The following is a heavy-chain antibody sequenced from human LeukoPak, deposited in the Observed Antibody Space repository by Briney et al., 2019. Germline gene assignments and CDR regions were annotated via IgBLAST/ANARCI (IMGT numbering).Heavy chain of an antibody. CDR3: ARKEDY. CDR1: GGSISNYY. J-gene: IGHJ4*02. Sequence: PSETLSLTCTVSGGSISNYYWNWIRQPGGKALEWIGRIYSSGSTSYNPSLKSRVTISVDKSKNQFSLKLSSVTAADTAVYYCARKEDYWGQGTLVTVSS. CDR2: IYSSGST. V-gene: IGHV4-4*07.